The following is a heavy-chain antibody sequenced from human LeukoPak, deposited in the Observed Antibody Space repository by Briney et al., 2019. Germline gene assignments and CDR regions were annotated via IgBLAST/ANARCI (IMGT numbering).Heavy chain of an antibody. J-gene: IGHJ4*02. D-gene: IGHD3-3*01. Sequence: GGSLRLSCVASGITLSDHYMDWVRQAPGKGLEWVGRTRNKAKSYTTEYVASVKGRFTISRDDSKNSLYLQMNSLKTEDTAVYYCASYYDFWSGYYTYYFDYWGQGTLVTVSS. CDR1: GITLSDHY. V-gene: IGHV3-72*01. CDR3: ASYYDFWSGYYTYYFDY. CDR2: TRNKAKSYTT.